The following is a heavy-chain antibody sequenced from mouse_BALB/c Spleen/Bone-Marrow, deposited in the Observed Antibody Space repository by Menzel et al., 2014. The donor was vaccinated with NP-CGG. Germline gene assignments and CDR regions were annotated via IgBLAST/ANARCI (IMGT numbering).Heavy chain of an antibody. CDR2: IWGDGST. Sequence: VNVVESGPGLVAPSQSLSITCTVSGFSLTSYGVSWVRQSPGKGLEWLGVIWGDGSTNYHSALISRLSISKDNSKSQLFLKLNSLQTDDTATYYCAKGEYAKRYYAMDYWGQGTSVTVSS. CDR1: GFSLTSYG. J-gene: IGHJ4*01. CDR3: AKGEYAKRYYAMDY. V-gene: IGHV2-3*01. D-gene: IGHD2-10*02.